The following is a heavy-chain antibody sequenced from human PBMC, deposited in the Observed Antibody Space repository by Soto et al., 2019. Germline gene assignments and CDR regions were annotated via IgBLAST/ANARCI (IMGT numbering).Heavy chain of an antibody. J-gene: IGHJ5*02. CDR3: ALQCQVLRYFDWLTRRAFDP. V-gene: IGHV4-39*01. Sequence: SETLSLTCTVSGGSISSSSYYWGWIRQPPGKGLEWIGSIYYSGSTYYNPSLKSRVTISVDTSKNQFSLKLSSVTAADTAVYYFALQCQVLRYFDWLTRRAFDPWGQGTLVTVSS. D-gene: IGHD3-9*01. CDR1: GGSISSSSYY. CDR2: IYYSGST.